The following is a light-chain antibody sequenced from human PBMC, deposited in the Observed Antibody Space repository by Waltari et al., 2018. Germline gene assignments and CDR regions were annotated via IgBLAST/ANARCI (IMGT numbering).Light chain of an antibody. V-gene: IGKV1-27*01. Sequence: DIQMTQSPSSLSASVGTRVAITCRASQDIRTYLAWYQQKPGKVPKLLIHTASTLQSGVPSRFGGSGSGTDFTLTISSLQPEDVATYYCQKSDSAPPFTFGPGTKVDI. J-gene: IGKJ3*01. CDR3: QKSDSAPPFT. CDR1: QDIRTY. CDR2: TAS.